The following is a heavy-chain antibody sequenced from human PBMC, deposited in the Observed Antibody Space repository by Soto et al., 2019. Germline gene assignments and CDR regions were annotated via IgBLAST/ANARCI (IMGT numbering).Heavy chain of an antibody. J-gene: IGHJ4*02. V-gene: IGHV3-48*02. CDR1: GFTFSSYS. CDR3: AGPASPYYDDSSAYHTVGAY. D-gene: IGHD3-22*01. CDR2: ISSSSSTV. Sequence: EVQLVESGGGLVQPGGSLRLSCTASGFTFSSYSMNWVRQAPGKGLEWVSYISSSSSTVYYVDSVKGRFTISRDNAKKQLYLQVTSLRDEDTAVYYWAGPASPYYDDSSAYHTVGAYWGQGTLVTVCS.